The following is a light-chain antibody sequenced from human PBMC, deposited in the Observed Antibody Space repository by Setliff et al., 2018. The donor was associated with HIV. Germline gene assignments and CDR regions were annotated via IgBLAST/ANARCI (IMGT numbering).Light chain of an antibody. V-gene: IGLV2-11*01. CDR2: DVN. J-gene: IGLJ1*01. Sequence: QSVLTQPRSVSGSPGQSVTISCTGTIRDVGGYEYVSWYQHHPGKAPKLIINDVNKRPSGVPDRFSGSKSGNTASLTISGLQAEDEADYYCCSYAGSYTSLYVFGSGTKV. CDR3: CSYAGSYTSLYV. CDR1: IRDVGGYEY.